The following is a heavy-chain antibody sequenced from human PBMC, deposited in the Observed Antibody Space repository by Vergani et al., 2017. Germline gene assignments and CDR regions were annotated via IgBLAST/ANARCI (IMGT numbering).Heavy chain of an antibody. D-gene: IGHD3-22*01. CDR3: ARGSYDSSGDYVRPVDY. CDR2: ISGSGGST. J-gene: IGHJ4*02. CDR1: GFTFSSYA. Sequence: EVQLLESGGGLVQPGGSLRLSCAASGFTFSSYAMSWVRQAPGKGLEWVSAISGSGGSTYYADSVKGRFTISRDNSKNTLYLQMNSLRAEDTAVYYCARGSYDSSGDYVRPVDYWGQGTLVTVSS. V-gene: IGHV3-23*01.